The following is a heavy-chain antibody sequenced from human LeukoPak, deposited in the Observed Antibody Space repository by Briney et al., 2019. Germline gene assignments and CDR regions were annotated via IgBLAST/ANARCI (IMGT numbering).Heavy chain of an antibody. CDR3: ARERIFGVVINGDGIVDAFDI. D-gene: IGHD3-3*01. Sequence: ASVKVSCTASGGTFSSYAISWVRQAPGQGLEWMGWINPNSGGTNYAQKFQGRVTMTRDTSISTAYMELSRLRSDDTAVYYCARERIFGVVINGDGIVDAFDIWAKGQWSPSLQ. CDR2: INPNSGGT. J-gene: IGHJ3*02. V-gene: IGHV1-2*02. CDR1: GGTFSSYA.